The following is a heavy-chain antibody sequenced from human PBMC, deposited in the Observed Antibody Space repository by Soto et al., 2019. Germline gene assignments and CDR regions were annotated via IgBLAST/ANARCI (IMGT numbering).Heavy chain of an antibody. D-gene: IGHD6-13*01. V-gene: IGHV1-18*01. Sequence: QVQLVQSGAEVKKPGASVKVSCKASGYTFTSYGISWVRQAPGQGLEWMGWISAYNGNTNYAQKLQGRVPLTTDTSTSTAYMELRSLRSDDTAVYYCANIAAAGSTYNWYFDLWGRGTLVTVSS. CDR1: GYTFTSYG. CDR3: ANIAAAGSTYNWYFDL. J-gene: IGHJ2*01. CDR2: ISAYNGNT.